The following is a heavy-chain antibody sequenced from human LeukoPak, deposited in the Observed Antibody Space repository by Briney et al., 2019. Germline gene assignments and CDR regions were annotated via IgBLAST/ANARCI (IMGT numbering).Heavy chain of an antibody. CDR3: ARVSGSGSYYTNWFDP. CDR2: ISHSSSYI. CDR1: GFTFTSYG. D-gene: IGHD3-10*01. V-gene: IGHV3-21*01. J-gene: IGHJ5*02. Sequence: GGSLRLSCAASGFTFTSYGMTWVRQAPGKGLEWVSSISHSSSYIYYADSVKGRFTISRDNAKNSLYLQMNSLRAEDTAVYYCARVSGSGSYYTNWFDPWGQGTLVTVSS.